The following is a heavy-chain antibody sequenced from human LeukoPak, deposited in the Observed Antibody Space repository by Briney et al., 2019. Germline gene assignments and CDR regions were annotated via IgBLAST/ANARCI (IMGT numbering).Heavy chain of an antibody. V-gene: IGHV3-30*02. D-gene: IGHD3-10*02. CDR2: IRYDGSNN. J-gene: IGHJ5*02. CDR1: GFTFSGYG. Sequence: PGGSLRLSCAASGFTFSGYGMHWVRQAPGKGLEWVAFIRYDGSNNHYTDSVKGRFTISRDNSKNTLYLQMNSLRAEDTAVYYCARHLANVRWGVNPRWFDPWGQGTLVTVSS. CDR3: ARHLANVRWGVNPRWFDP.